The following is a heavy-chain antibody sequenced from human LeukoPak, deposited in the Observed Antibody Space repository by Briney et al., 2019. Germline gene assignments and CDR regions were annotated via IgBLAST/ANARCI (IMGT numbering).Heavy chain of an antibody. CDR2: IYYTGST. CDR1: GGSISTYY. CDR3: ARGGNYWPQWWFDP. Sequence: SETLSLTCTVSGGSISTYYWSWIRQPPGKGLEWIGYIYYTGSTSYNPSLKSRVTMSLDASKNQFSLELNSVTPADTAVYYCARGGNYWPQWWFDPWGQGTMVTVSS. V-gene: IGHV4-59*01. D-gene: IGHD1-26*01. J-gene: IGHJ3*01.